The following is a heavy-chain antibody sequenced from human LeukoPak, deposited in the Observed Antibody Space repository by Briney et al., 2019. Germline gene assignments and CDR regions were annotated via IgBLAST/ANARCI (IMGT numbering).Heavy chain of an antibody. V-gene: IGHV4-39*01. J-gene: IGHJ4*02. D-gene: IGHD6-6*01. Sequence: SETLSLTCTVSGGSISSSSYYWGWIRQPPGKGLEWIGSIYYSGSTYYNPSLRSRVTISVDTSKNQFSLKLSSVTAADTAVYYCASEAIAAPHPDYWGQGTLVTVSS. CDR3: ASEAIAAPHPDY. CDR1: GGSISSSSYY. CDR2: IYYSGST.